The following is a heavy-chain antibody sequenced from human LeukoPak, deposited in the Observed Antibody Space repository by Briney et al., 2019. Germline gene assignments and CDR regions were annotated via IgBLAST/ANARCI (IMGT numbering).Heavy chain of an antibody. CDR3: AKDTYYYGSGSYYNGIDY. CDR2: TYYRSKWYN. CDR1: GDSVSSNSAA. Sequence: PSQTLSLTCAISGDSVSSNSAAWNWIRQSPPRGLEWLGRTYYRSKWYNDYAVSVKSRITINPDTSKNQFSLQLNSVTPEDTAVYYCAKDTYYYGSGSYYNGIDYWGQGTLVTVSS. V-gene: IGHV6-1*01. D-gene: IGHD3-10*01. J-gene: IGHJ4*02.